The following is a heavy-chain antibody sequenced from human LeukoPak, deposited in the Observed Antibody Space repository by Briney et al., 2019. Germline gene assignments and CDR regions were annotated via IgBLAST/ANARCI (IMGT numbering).Heavy chain of an antibody. Sequence: SQTLSLTCAISGDSVSSNSAAWIWIRQSPSRGLEWLGRTYYRSKWYTEYAVSVKSQITINPDTSKNQFSLQLSSVNPEDTAVYYCARLGSGSNYWGQGTLSSSPQ. CDR3: ARLGSGSNY. CDR1: GDSVSSNSAA. J-gene: IGHJ4*02. D-gene: IGHD3-10*01. V-gene: IGHV6-1*01. CDR2: TYYRSKWYT.